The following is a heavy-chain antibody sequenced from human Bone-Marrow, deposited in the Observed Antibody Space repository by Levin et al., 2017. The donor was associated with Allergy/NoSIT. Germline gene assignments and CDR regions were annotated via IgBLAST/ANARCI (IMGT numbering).Heavy chain of an antibody. CDR3: AKDYVPGIHRGGHGSYYYGLDV. CDR2: IWDDGSNA. V-gene: IGHV3-33*03. CDR1: GFTFSDFG. D-gene: IGHD2-15*01. J-gene: IGHJ6*02. Sequence: PGGSLRLSCEASGFTFSDFGMHWVRQAPGKGLEWVALIWDDGSNAAYADSVKGRFTISKDNTKNTLYLQMNSLKTEDSGVYICAKDYVPGIHRGGHGSYYYGLDVWGQGTTVTVSS.